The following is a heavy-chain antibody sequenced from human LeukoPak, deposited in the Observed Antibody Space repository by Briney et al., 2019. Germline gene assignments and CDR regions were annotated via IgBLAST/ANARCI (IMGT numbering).Heavy chain of an antibody. J-gene: IGHJ4*02. CDR1: GFTFSSNA. V-gene: IGHV3-23*01. CDR3: AKMRWELDYFDY. CDR2: ISGSSSSGRT. Sequence: HSGGSLRLSCAASGFTFSSNAMSWVRQAPGKGLEWVSAISGSSSSGRTFYADSVKGRFTISRDNSKNTLYLQMNSLRAEDTAIYYCAKMRWELDYFDYWGQGTLVTVSS. D-gene: IGHD4-23*01.